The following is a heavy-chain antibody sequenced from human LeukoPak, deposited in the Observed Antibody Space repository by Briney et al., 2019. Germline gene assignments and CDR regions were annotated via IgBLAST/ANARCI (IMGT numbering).Heavy chain of an antibody. J-gene: IGHJ4*02. CDR2: IRYDGSNK. Sequence: GGSLRLSCAASGFTFSTYGMHWVRQAPDKGLEWVAFIRYDGSNKYYADDVKGRFTISRDNSKNTLYLQMNSLRAEDTAVYYCVKGDYYDTSGYTDYWGQGTLVTVSS. CDR3: VKGDYYDTSGYTDY. CDR1: GFTFSTYG. D-gene: IGHD3-22*01. V-gene: IGHV3-30*02.